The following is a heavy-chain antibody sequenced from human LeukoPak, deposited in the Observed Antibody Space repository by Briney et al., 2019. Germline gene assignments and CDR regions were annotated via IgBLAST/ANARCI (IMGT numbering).Heavy chain of an antibody. CDR2: ISSSGSTI. Sequence: PGGSLRLSCAASGFTFSSYWMSWVRQAPGKGLEWVSYISSSGSTIYYADSVKGRFTISRDNAKNSLYLQMNSLRAEDTAVYYCASPRGSSGYLRFFDYWGQGTLVTVSS. CDR3: ASPRGSSGYLRFFDY. CDR1: GFTFSSYW. J-gene: IGHJ4*02. V-gene: IGHV3-48*04. D-gene: IGHD3-22*01.